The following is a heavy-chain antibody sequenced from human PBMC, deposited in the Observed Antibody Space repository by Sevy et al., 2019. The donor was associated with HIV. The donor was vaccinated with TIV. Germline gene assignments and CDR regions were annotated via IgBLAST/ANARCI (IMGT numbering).Heavy chain of an antibody. J-gene: IGHJ6*02. V-gene: IGHV3-74*01. Sequence: GGSLRLSCAASGFTFSDYWMHWVRQGPDKVLAWVSRIYIDGRTTNYAYSVKGRFTISRDNAKNTLYLQMNSLRAEDTAVYYCTRVRPSPGGIDYYYGMDVWGQGTAVTVSS. CDR2: IYIDGRTT. D-gene: IGHD3-16*01. CDR3: TRVRPSPGGIDYYYGMDV. CDR1: GFTFSDYW.